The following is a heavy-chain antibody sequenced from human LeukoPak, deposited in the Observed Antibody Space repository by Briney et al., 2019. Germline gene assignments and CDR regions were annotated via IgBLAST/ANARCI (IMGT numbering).Heavy chain of an antibody. V-gene: IGHV4-59*08. CDR1: GDSFSSHY. CDR2: ISYIGTT. D-gene: IGHD3-9*01. Sequence: KPSETLSLTCAVSGDSFSSHYWTWIRQAPGRGLEWIGYISYIGTTNYNPSLKSRVTISVDTSKNQFSLKLSSVTAADTAVYYCARTRYYDILTGYYLYYYMDVWGKGTTVTVSS. J-gene: IGHJ6*03. CDR3: ARTRYYDILTGYYLYYYMDV.